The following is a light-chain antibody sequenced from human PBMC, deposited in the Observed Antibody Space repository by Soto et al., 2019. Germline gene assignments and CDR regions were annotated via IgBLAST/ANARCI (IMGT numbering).Light chain of an antibody. CDR2: ADS. CDR1: TSNIGAGRR. CDR3: QSYDRSHWV. V-gene: IGLV1-40*01. J-gene: IGLJ3*02. Sequence: QSVLTQPPSVSGAPGQRVTISCTGSTSNIGAGRRVHWYQQLPGTAPKLLIYADSSRPSGVPDRFSGSKSGTSASLAITGLQAEDEADYYCQSYDRSHWVFGGGTQLTVL.